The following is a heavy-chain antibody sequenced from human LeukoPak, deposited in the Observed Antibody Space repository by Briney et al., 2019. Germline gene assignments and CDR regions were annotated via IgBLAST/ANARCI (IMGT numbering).Heavy chain of an antibody. V-gene: IGHV3-21*01. CDR3: ARVLVGATRPFDY. CDR2: ISSSSSYI. CDR1: GFTFRSYS. J-gene: IGHJ4*02. D-gene: IGHD1-26*01. Sequence: NPGGSLRLSCAASGFTFRSYSMNWVRQAPGKGLEWVSSISSSSSYIYYADSVKGRFTTSRDNAKNSLYLQMNSLRAEDTAVYYCARVLVGATRPFDYWGQGTLVTVSS.